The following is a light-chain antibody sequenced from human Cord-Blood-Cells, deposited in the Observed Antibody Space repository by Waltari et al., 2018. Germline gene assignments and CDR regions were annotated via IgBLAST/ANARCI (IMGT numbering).Light chain of an antibody. V-gene: IGKV1-8*01. Sequence: AIRMTQSPSSFSASTGDRVTITCSASQGISTSLAWYQQKPGKAPKLLIYAASTLQSGVPSRFSGSGSGTDFTLTISCMQSEDFATYYCQQYYSYPRTFGPGTKVDIK. CDR1: QGISTS. CDR3: QQYYSYPRT. CDR2: AAS. J-gene: IGKJ3*01.